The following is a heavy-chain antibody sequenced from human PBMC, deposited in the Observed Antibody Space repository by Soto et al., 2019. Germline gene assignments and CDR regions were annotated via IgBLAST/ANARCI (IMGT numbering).Heavy chain of an antibody. D-gene: IGHD1-26*01. V-gene: IGHV3-48*03. Sequence: EVQLVESGGGLVQPGGSLRLSCAASRFTFSNYAMHWVRQAPGKGLEWVSYISSSGSAIYYADSVKGRFTISRDNAKNSLYLQVNSLRAEDTAVYYCAREDYSGDYYGAFDIWGQGTMVTVSS. J-gene: IGHJ3*02. CDR2: ISSSGSAI. CDR3: AREDYSGDYYGAFDI. CDR1: RFTFSNYA.